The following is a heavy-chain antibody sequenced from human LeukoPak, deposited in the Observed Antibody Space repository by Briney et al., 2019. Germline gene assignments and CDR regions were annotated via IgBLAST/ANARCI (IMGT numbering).Heavy chain of an antibody. CDR1: GYIFTAYY. J-gene: IGHJ3*02. Sequence: GASVKVSCKASGYIFTAYYIHWVRQAPGQGLEWMGWINPNSGGTNYAQKFQDRVTMTRDTSISTAYMELSRLRFDDTAVYFCARDHYDAFDIWGQGTMVTVSS. CDR2: INPNSGGT. CDR3: ARDHYDAFDI. V-gene: IGHV1-2*02.